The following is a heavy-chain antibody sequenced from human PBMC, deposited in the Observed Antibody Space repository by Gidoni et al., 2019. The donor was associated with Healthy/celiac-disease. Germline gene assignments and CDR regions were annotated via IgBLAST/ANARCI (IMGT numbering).Heavy chain of an antibody. J-gene: IGHJ4*02. D-gene: IGHD2-15*01. Sequence: QVQLVQSGAEVTKPGASVKVSCKASGGTFSSYAISWVRQAPGQGLEWMGGIIPIFGTANYAQKFQGRVTTTADESTSTAYMELSSLRSEDTAVYYCARDICSGGSCYSSFDYWGQGTLVTVSS. CDR2: IIPIFGTA. V-gene: IGHV1-69*01. CDR3: ARDICSGGSCYSSFDY. CDR1: GGTFSSYA.